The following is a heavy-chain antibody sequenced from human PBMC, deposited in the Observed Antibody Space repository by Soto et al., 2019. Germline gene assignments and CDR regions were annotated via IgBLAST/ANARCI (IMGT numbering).Heavy chain of an antibody. CDR2: IYYSGST. D-gene: IGHD3-3*01. V-gene: IGHV4-39*01. Sequence: SETLSLTCTVSGGSISSSSYYWGWIRQPPGKGLEWIGSIYYSGSTYYNPSLKSRVTISVDTSKNQFSLKLSSVTAADTAVYYCARHLGGTIFGVVAKKNWFDPWGQGTLVTVSS. J-gene: IGHJ5*02. CDR3: ARHLGGTIFGVVAKKNWFDP. CDR1: GGSISSSSYY.